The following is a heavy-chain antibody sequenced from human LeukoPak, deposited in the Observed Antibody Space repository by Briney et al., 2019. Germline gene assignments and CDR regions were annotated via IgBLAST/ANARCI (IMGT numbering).Heavy chain of an antibody. CDR2: ISSSSSYI. CDR1: GFTFSSYS. V-gene: IGHV3-21*01. Sequence: GGSLRLSCAASGFTFSSYSMNWVRQAPGKGLEWVSSISSSSSYIYYADSVKGRFTISRDNAKNSLYLQMNSLRAEDTAVYYCARERYYYDSSGYPADAFDIWGQGTMVTVSS. CDR3: ARERYYYDSSGYPADAFDI. J-gene: IGHJ3*02. D-gene: IGHD3-22*01.